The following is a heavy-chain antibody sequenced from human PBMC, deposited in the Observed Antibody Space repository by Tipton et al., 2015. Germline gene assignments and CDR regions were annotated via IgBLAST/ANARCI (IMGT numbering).Heavy chain of an antibody. CDR3: AREVGWGEFDY. CDR1: GGSIFSDGYY. Sequence: LKLSCTVSGGSIFSDGYYWSWIRQHPGKGLEWIGYIYYSGSTYYNPSLKSRVTISVDTSKNQISLKLSSVTAADTAVYYCAREVGWGEFDYWGQGTLVTVS. J-gene: IGHJ4*02. V-gene: IGHV4-31*03. D-gene: IGHD7-27*01. CDR2: IYYSGST.